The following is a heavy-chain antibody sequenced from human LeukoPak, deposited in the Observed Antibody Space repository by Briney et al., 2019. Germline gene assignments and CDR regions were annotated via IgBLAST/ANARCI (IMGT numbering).Heavy chain of an antibody. Sequence: PGGSLRLSCAASGFTFSDYYMSWIRQAPGKGLEWVSSISSSSSYIYYADSVKGRFTISRDNAKNSLYLQMNSLRAEDTAVYYCAKDDGWVQDAFDIWGQGTMVTVSS. CDR2: ISSSSSYI. CDR3: AKDDGWVQDAFDI. D-gene: IGHD5-24*01. CDR1: GFTFSDYY. V-gene: IGHV3-11*05. J-gene: IGHJ3*02.